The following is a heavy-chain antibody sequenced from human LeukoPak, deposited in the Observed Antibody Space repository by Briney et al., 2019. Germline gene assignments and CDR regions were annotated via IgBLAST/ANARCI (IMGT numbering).Heavy chain of an antibody. CDR2: IYYSGNT. V-gene: IGHV4-31*03. J-gene: IGHJ4*02. CDR3: ARDRDYSYDY. CDR1: GGSVSSGGYY. D-gene: IGHD3-16*01. Sequence: SQTLSLTCTVSGGSVSSGGYYWSWIRQHPGTGLEWIGYIYYSGNTYYNPSLRSRLTISVDTSNNQFSLKLSSVTAADTAVYYCARDRDYSYDYWGQGTLVTVSS.